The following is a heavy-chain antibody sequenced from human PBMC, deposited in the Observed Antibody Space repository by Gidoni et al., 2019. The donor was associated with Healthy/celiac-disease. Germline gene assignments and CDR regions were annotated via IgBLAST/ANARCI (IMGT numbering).Heavy chain of an antibody. Sequence: QLQLQESGPGLVKPSETLSLTCTVSGGSISSSSYYWGWIRQPPGTGLEWIGSIYYSGSTYYNPSLKSRVTISVDTSKNQFSLKLSSVTAADTAVYYCARVGSGTIPKTFDYWGQGTLVTVSS. V-gene: IGHV4-39*07. J-gene: IGHJ4*02. CDR3: ARVGSGTIPKTFDY. CDR1: GGSISSSSYY. CDR2: IYYSGST. D-gene: IGHD3-3*01.